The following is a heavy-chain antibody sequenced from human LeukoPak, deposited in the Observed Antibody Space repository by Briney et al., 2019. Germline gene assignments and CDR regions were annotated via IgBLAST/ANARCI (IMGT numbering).Heavy chain of an antibody. CDR2: IRSDGSNE. Sequence: PGGSLRLSCAASGFTFSRYGMHWVRQAPGKGLEWVAFIRSDGSNEYYVDSLKGRFTISRDNSKNTLYLQMNSLRAEDTAVYYCAKDGGGSSWFHYYYMDVGGKGTTVTISS. CDR1: GFTFSRYG. D-gene: IGHD6-13*01. J-gene: IGHJ6*03. CDR3: AKDGGGSSWFHYYYMDV. V-gene: IGHV3-30*02.